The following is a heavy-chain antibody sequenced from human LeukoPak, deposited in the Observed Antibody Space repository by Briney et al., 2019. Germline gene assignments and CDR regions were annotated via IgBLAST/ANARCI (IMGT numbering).Heavy chain of an antibody. CDR2: INADGSIT. J-gene: IGHJ1*01. V-gene: IGHV3-74*01. CDR3: ARAYKDRSLAGKKEFFQH. CDR1: GFTFSDYW. D-gene: IGHD6-19*01. Sequence: GGSLRLSCAASGFTFSDYWIHWVRQAPGKGLVWVSRINADGSITNYADSVKGRFSISRDNANNFLYLQMNSLRAEDTALYYCARAYKDRSLAGKKEFFQHWGQGTLVTVSS.